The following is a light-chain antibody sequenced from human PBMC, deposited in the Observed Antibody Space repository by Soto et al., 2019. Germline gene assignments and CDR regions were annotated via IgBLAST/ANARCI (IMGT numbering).Light chain of an antibody. V-gene: IGKV3-20*01. CDR1: QSVSSSY. Sequence: EIVLTQSPGTLSLSPGERATLSCRASQSVSSSYLAWYQQKPGQAPRLLIYGASSRATGIPDRFSGSGSGTDFTLTISRRESEDYAVYYCQQYGSSPLTFGQGTKVEIK. J-gene: IGKJ1*01. CDR3: QQYGSSPLT. CDR2: GAS.